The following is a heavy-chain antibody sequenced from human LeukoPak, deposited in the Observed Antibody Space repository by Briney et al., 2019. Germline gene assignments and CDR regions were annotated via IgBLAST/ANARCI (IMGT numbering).Heavy chain of an antibody. J-gene: IGHJ5*02. CDR2: ISAYNGST. V-gene: IGHV1-18*01. CDR3: ARDHTAVRPNWFDP. D-gene: IGHD5-18*01. Sequence: ASVKVSCKASGYTFTTYGITWMRQAPGLGLEWMGWISAYNGSTNYAQKLQGRVTMTTDTSTTTAYMELRSLRSDDTAVYFCARDHTAVRPNWFDPWGQGTLVTVSS. CDR1: GYTFTTYG.